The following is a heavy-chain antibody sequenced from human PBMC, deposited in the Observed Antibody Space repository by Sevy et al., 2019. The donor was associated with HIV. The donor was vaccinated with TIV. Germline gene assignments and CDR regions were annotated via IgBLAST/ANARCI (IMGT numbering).Heavy chain of an antibody. CDR3: AKGVDFWSGYTGYGMDV. CDR2: ISGSGGST. Sequence: GGSLRLSCAASGFTFSGYAMHWVRQAPGKGLEWVSAISGSGGSTYYADSVKGRFTISRDNSKNTLYLQMNSLRAEGTAVYYCAKGVDFWSGYTGYGMDVWGQGTTVTVSS. CDR1: GFTFSGYA. J-gene: IGHJ6*02. D-gene: IGHD3-3*01. V-gene: IGHV3-23*01.